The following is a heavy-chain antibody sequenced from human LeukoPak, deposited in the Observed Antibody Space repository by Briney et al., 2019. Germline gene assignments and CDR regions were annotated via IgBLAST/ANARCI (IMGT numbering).Heavy chain of an antibody. Sequence: ASVKVSCKASGYTFTGYYMHWVRQAPGQGLEWMGWINPNTGGTNYAQKFQGRVTMTRDTSISTAYMELSRLRSDDTAVYYCARVGAFLDIVAVSTFSAFDIWGQGTMVTVSS. CDR2: INPNTGGT. CDR1: GYTFTGYY. V-gene: IGHV1-2*02. CDR3: ARVGAFLDIVAVSTFSAFDI. J-gene: IGHJ3*02. D-gene: IGHD2-15*01.